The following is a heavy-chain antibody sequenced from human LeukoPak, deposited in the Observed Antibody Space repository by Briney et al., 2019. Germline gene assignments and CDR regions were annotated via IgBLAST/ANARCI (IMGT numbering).Heavy chain of an antibody. D-gene: IGHD5-24*01. Sequence: GGSLRLSCAASGFTSSSYWMHGVGQAPGKGLVGGSHINGDWSSTSYAGSVKGRVTLSRDNAKNTLYLQINRLTAEDSAVYYCARDRSYNLDYWGQGTLVTVSS. CDR2: INGDWSST. CDR1: GFTSSSYW. CDR3: ARDRSYNLDY. V-gene: IGHV3-74*01. J-gene: IGHJ4*02.